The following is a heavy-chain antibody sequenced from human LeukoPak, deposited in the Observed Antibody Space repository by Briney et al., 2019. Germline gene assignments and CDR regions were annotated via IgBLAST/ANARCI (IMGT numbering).Heavy chain of an antibody. J-gene: IGHJ4*02. Sequence: ASVKVSCKASGNTFTDYYMHWVRQAPGQGLEWMGWINPNSGGTNSAQKFQGRVTMTRDTSITTVYIELSRLRSDDTAFYYCARGAAGRPYYFGYWGQGTLVTVSS. CDR3: ARGAAGRPYYFGY. V-gene: IGHV1-2*02. CDR2: INPNSGGT. D-gene: IGHD1-26*01. CDR1: GNTFTDYY.